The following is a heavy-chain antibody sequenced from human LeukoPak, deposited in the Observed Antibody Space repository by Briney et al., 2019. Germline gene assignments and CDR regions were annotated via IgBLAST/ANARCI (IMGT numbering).Heavy chain of an antibody. D-gene: IGHD2-2*01. V-gene: IGHV4-59*08. J-gene: IGHJ4*02. CDR3: ARQLGNVVPADYFDY. Sequence: SETLSLTCTVSGGSISSYYWSWIRQPPGKGLEGIGYIYYSGSTKYNPSLKSRVTISVDTSKNQFSLKLSSVTAADAAVYYCARQLGNVVPADYFDYWGQGTLVTVSS. CDR2: IYYSGST. CDR1: GGSISSYY.